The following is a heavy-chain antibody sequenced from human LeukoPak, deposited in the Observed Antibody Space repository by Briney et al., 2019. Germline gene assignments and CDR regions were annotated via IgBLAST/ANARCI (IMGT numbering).Heavy chain of an antibody. CDR1: GYTFTGYY. CDR3: ARVGGVVGATTYFDY. V-gene: IGHV1-2*02. D-gene: IGHD1-26*01. CDR2: INPNSGGT. J-gene: IGHJ4*02. Sequence: ASVKVSCKASGYTFTGYYMHWVRQAPGQGLEWMGWINPNSGGTNYAQKFQGRVTMTRDTSISTAYMELSRLRSDDTAVYYCARVGGVVGATTYFDYWGQGTLVTVSS.